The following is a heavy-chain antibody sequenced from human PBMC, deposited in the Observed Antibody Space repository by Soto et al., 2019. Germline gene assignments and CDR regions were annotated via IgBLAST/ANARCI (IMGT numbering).Heavy chain of an antibody. V-gene: IGHV6-1*01. Sequence: SQTLSLTCAISGDSVSSNTAAWNWIRSSPSRGLEWLGRTYYRSNWRHDYAVSVKSRITVNPDTSKNHFSLQLNSVTPNDTAVYYCARGVAGTGFDLWGQGTLVTVSS. CDR2: TYYRSNWRH. D-gene: IGHD6-19*01. CDR1: GDSVSSNTAA. CDR3: ARGVAGTGFDL. J-gene: IGHJ4*02.